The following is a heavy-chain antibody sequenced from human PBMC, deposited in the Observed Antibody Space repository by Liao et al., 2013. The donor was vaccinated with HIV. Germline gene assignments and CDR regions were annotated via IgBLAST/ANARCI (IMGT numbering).Heavy chain of an antibody. D-gene: IGHD4-17*01. CDR3: ARGGGTYGDYHFDF. CDR2: IYYGGTT. Sequence: QVQLQESGPGLVKPSETLSLTCTVSGGSFTTHYWTWIRQPPGKGLEWIGNIYYGGTTSYNASLKSRVTISIDTSKTQFSLTLMSVTGADTAVYYCARGGGTYGDYHFDFWGQGTLVTVSS. J-gene: IGHJ4*02. CDR1: GGSFTTHY. V-gene: IGHV4-59*11.